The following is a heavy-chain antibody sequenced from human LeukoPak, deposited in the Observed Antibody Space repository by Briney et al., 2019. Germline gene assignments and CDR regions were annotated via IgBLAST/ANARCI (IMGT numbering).Heavy chain of an antibody. Sequence: GGSLRLSCAASGFTFSSYAMSWVRQAPGKGLEWVANIKQDGSEKYYVDSVKGRFTISRDNAKNSLYLQMGSLRAEDTALYYCAREAGRYSILDFWGQGTLVTVSS. J-gene: IGHJ4*02. CDR1: GFTFSSYA. CDR2: IKQDGSEK. V-gene: IGHV3-7*04. CDR3: AREAGRYSILDF. D-gene: IGHD1-26*01.